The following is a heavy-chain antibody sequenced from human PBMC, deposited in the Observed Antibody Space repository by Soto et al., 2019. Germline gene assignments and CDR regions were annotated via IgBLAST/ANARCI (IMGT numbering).Heavy chain of an antibody. CDR1: GFTFSSYS. CDR2: ISSSSSYI. Sequence: EVQLVESGGGLVKPGGSLRLSCAASGFTFSSYSMNWVRQAPGKGLEWVSSISSSSSYIYYADSVKGRFTISRDNAKNSLYLQMNSLRAEDTAVYYCARDPTIFGVGIIHNWFDPWGQGTLVTVSS. D-gene: IGHD3-3*01. J-gene: IGHJ5*02. CDR3: ARDPTIFGVGIIHNWFDP. V-gene: IGHV3-21*01.